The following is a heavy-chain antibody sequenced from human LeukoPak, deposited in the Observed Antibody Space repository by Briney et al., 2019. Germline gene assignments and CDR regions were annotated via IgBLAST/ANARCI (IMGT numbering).Heavy chain of an antibody. Sequence: GGSLILFCAASGFTVSSNYMIWVRQAPPEELEWVSVIYSGGNTYYADSVKSRFTISRDNSKNPVYLQMNRLRAEDTGVYYCARSPNWDYFDYRGQGTLVTV. D-gene: IGHD2-8*01. CDR1: GFTVSSNY. CDR3: ARSPNWDYFDY. J-gene: IGHJ4*02. CDR2: IYSGGNT. V-gene: IGHV3-53*01.